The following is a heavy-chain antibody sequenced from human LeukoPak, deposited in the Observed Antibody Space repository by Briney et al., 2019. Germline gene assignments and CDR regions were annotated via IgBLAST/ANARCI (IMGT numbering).Heavy chain of an antibody. J-gene: IGHJ4*02. D-gene: IGHD5-18*01. Sequence: ASVKVSYKASGGTFSSYAISWVRQAPGQGLEWMGGIIPIFGTANYAQKFQGRVTITTDESTSTAYMELSSLRPEDTAVYYCARDRPGGPSGYSYPFDYWGQGTLVTVSS. CDR1: GGTFSSYA. CDR3: ARDRPGGPSGYSYPFDY. V-gene: IGHV1-69*05. CDR2: IIPIFGTA.